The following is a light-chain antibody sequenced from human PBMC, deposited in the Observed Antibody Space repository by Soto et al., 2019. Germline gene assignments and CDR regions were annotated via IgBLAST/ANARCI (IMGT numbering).Light chain of an antibody. CDR2: GNN. J-gene: IGLJ1*01. CDR3: QSYDGNLNGYV. Sequence: QSVLTQPPSVSGAPGQRVTISCTGSSSDLGADYAVHWHQQLPGAAPRLLIYGNNNRPSGVPDRFSGSKSGTSASLAINGLQPEDEADYYCQSYDGNLNGYVFGTGTKVTVL. V-gene: IGLV1-40*01. CDR1: SSDLGADYA.